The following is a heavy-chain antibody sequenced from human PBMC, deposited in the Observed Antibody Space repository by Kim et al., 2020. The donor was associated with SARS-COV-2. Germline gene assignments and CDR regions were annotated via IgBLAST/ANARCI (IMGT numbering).Heavy chain of an antibody. D-gene: IGHD3-3*01. CDR2: ITWNSATT. CDR1: GFTFGDYA. J-gene: IGHJ6*03. CDR3: AKDRTYDFWSGIYMDV. Sequence: LSLTCAASGFTFGDYAMHWVRQAPGKGLEWVSGITWNSATTAYADSVKGRFTISRDNAKNSLSLQMNSLRPEDTALYYCAKDRTYDFWSGIYMDVWGKGTTVTVSS. V-gene: IGHV3-9*01.